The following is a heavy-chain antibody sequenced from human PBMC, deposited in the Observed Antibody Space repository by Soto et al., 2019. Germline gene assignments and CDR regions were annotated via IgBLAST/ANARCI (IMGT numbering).Heavy chain of an antibody. CDR2: IYHSGST. J-gene: IGHJ4*02. D-gene: IGHD3-10*01. V-gene: IGHV4-30-2*01. CDR1: GGSISSGGYS. CDR3: ARQYYFGSGSYYRPFDF. Sequence: PSETLSLTCAVSGGSISSGGYSWSWIRQPPGKGLGWIGYIYHSGSTYYNPSLKSRVTISVDRSKNQFSLKLSSVTAADTAVYYCARQYYFGSGSYYRPFDFWGQGTLVTVSS.